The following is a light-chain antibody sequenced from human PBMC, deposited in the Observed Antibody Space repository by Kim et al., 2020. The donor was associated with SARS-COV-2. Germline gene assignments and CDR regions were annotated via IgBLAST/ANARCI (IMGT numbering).Light chain of an antibody. CDR3: QSYENGLWT. V-gene: IGKV3-15*01. J-gene: IGKJ1*01. Sequence: VPQGERATLSCRASQNIDKKIAWDQQRTGQAPRRLISGAFTGASDIPARFSGRGAGGEFSLTISRLRSEECAVYYCQSYENGLWTFGQGTKVDIK. CDR1: QNIDKK. CDR2: GAF.